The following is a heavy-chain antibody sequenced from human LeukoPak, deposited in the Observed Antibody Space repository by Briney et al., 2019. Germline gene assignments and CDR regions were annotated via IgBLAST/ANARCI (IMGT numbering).Heavy chain of an antibody. D-gene: IGHD3-22*01. V-gene: IGHV4-59*08. CDR2: IYYSGGT. CDR1: GGSISGYY. Sequence: SETLSLTCTVSGGSISGYYWSWIRQPPGKGLEWIGYIYYSGGTNYNPSLKSRVTTLVDTSKNQFSLKLSSVTAADTAVYHCARLRNKYDTSGYYPFDYWGQGTLVTVSS. J-gene: IGHJ4*02. CDR3: ARLRNKYDTSGYYPFDY.